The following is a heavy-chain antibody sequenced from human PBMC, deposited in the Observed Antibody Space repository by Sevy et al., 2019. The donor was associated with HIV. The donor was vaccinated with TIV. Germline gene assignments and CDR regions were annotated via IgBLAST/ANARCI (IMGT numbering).Heavy chain of an antibody. V-gene: IGHV3-7*01. Sequence: GGSLRLSCAASGFTFSSYWMSWVRQAPGKGLEWVANIKQDGSEKYYVDSVKGRFTISRDNAKSSLYLQMNSLRAEDTAVYYCARDKGRYSYRGPIDYWGQGTLVTVSS. D-gene: IGHD5-18*01. J-gene: IGHJ4*02. CDR3: ARDKGRYSYRGPIDY. CDR2: IKQDGSEK. CDR1: GFTFSSYW.